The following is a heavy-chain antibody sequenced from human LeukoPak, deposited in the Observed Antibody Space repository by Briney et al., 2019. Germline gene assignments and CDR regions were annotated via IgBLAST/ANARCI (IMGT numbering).Heavy chain of an antibody. CDR2: ISDDGIKI. D-gene: IGHD5/OR15-5a*01. Sequence: GGSLRLSCAASGFTFSSYGMSWVRQAPGKGLEWAAVISDDGIKIYYGDSVKGRFTISRDNSKNTLNLQMDSLRADDTAVYYCGKGPGYSVYDNLPHHWGQGTLVTVSS. CDR3: GKGPGYSVYDNLPHH. J-gene: IGHJ5*02. CDR1: GFTFSSYG. V-gene: IGHV3-30*18.